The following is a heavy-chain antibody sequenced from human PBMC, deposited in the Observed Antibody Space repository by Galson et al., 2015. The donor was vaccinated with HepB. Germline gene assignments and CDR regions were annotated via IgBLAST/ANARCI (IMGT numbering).Heavy chain of an antibody. D-gene: IGHD1-7*01. CDR1: GFTFSSFA. V-gene: IGHV3-30*04. CDR3: ARENTNYAVGY. Sequence: SLRLSCAASGFTFSSFALHWVRQAPGQGLEWVAVISYDGSNEYYADSVKGRFTISRDNSKNTLYLQMNSLRAEDTAVYYCARENTNYAVGYWGQGTLVTVSS. CDR2: ISYDGSNE. J-gene: IGHJ4*02.